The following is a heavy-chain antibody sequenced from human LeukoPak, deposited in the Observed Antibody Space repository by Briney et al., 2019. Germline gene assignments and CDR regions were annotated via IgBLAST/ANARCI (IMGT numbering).Heavy chain of an antibody. D-gene: IGHD3-16*01. CDR1: GYSISSGYY. J-gene: IGHJ6*03. CDR2: IYHSGRT. Sequence: SETLSLTCTVSGYSISSGYYWGWIRQPPGKGLEWIGSIYHSGRTFYNPSLKSRVTISVDTSKNQFSLKLTSVTAADTAVYYCARETSQKGAHYMDVWGKGTTVTIPS. V-gene: IGHV4-38-2*02. CDR3: ARETSQKGAHYMDV.